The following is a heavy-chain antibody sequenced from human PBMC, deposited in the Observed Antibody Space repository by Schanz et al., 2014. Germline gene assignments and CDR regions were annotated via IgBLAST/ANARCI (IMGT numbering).Heavy chain of an antibody. V-gene: IGHV1-46*01. Sequence: QVQLVQSGAEVKKPGASVKVSCKASGYTFRSYYMHWMRQVTGQGFEWMGVINLSTINSDKFQDRVTVTREPSTSTVYMELRSLRFEDTAVYYCARAYYGSRPYFDYWGQGTLVTVSS. CDR3: ARAYYGSRPYFDY. J-gene: IGHJ4*02. CDR2: INLST. D-gene: IGHD3-10*01. CDR1: GYTFRSYY.